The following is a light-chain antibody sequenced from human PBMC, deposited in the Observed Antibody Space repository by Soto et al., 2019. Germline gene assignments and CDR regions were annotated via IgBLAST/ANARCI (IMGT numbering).Light chain of an antibody. V-gene: IGKV1-5*03. CDR1: QSISGW. CDR2: RAS. J-gene: IGKJ2*01. CDR3: QQYNVYPYT. Sequence: DVPMTQSPSTLSASVGDRVTISCRASQSISGWLAWYQQKPGKAPKLLIYRASSLASGVPSRFSGVGSAADFTLTISSLQPDDFATYFCQQYNVYPYTFGQGTNLEI.